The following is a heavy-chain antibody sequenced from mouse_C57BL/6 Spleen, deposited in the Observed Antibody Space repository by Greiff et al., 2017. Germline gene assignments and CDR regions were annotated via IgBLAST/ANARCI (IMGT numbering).Heavy chain of an antibody. CDR1: GFTFSSYG. J-gene: IGHJ4*01. V-gene: IGHV5-6*01. Sequence: EVHLVESGGDLVKPGGSLKLSCAASGFTFSSYGMSWVRQTPDKRLEWVATISSGGSYTYYPDSVKGRFTISRDNAKNTLYLQMSSLTSADTAMFYCAREGGDGGYAMDYWGQGTSVTVSS. CDR2: ISSGGSYT. D-gene: IGHD3-3*01. CDR3: AREGGDGGYAMDY.